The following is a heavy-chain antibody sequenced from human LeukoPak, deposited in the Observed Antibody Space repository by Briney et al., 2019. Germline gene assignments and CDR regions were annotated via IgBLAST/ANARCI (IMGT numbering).Heavy chain of an antibody. CDR3: ARDGADVYGRAFDY. J-gene: IGHJ4*02. D-gene: IGHD3-10*01. CDR1: GYSFTSGHY. Sequence: SETLSLTCSVSGYSFTSGHYWGWIRQPPGKGLEWIANIYHTGSAHYNPSLKSRVTISVDTSKNQFSLKLTSVTAADTAVYFCARDGADVYGRAFDYWGQGTLVSVSS. V-gene: IGHV4-38-2*02. CDR2: IYHTGSA.